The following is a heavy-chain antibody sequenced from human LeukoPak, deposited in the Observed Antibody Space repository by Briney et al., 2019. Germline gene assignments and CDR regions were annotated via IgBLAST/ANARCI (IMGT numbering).Heavy chain of an antibody. CDR3: ARAYIAAAGTGLDY. CDR2: ISAYNGNT. D-gene: IGHD6-13*01. CDR1: GYTFTSYG. V-gene: IGHV1-18*01. Sequence: ASVKVSCKASGYTFTSYGISWVRQAPGQGLEWMGWISAYNGNTNYAQKLQGRVTMTTDTSTSTAYMELRRLRSDDTAVYYCARAYIAAAGTGLDYWGQGTLVTVSS. J-gene: IGHJ4*02.